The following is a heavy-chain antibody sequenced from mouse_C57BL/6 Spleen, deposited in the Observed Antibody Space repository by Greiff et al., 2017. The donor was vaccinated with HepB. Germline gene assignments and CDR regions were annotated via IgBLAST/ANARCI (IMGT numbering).Heavy chain of an antibody. CDR1: GFTFTDYY. J-gene: IGHJ4*01. D-gene: IGHD2-3*01. V-gene: IGHV7-3*01. CDR3: ARSDDGYGYAMDY. CDR2: IRNKANGYTT. Sequence: EVMLVESGGGLVQPGGSLSLSCAASGFTFTDYYMSWVRQPPGKALEWLGFIRNKANGYTTEYSASVKGRFTISRDNSQSILYLQMNALRAEDSATYYCARSDDGYGYAMDYWGQGTSVTVSS.